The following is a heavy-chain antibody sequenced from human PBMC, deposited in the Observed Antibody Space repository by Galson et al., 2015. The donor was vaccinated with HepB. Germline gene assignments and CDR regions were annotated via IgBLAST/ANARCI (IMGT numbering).Heavy chain of an antibody. Sequence: SVKVSCKASGGTFSSYAISWVRQAPGQGLEWMGGIIPIFGTANYAQKFQGRVTITADESTSTAYMELSSLRSEDTAVYYCARSALKYQLLYGDYFDYWGQGTLVTVSS. J-gene: IGHJ4*02. D-gene: IGHD2-2*02. V-gene: IGHV1-69*13. CDR1: GGTFSSYA. CDR3: ARSALKYQLLYGDYFDY. CDR2: IIPIFGTA.